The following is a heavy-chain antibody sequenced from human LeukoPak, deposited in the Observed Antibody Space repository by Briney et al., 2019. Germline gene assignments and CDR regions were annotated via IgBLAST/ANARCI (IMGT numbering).Heavy chain of an antibody. CDR2: VSAYNGNT. J-gene: IGHJ4*02. CDR1: VYQFNTHS. V-gene: IGHV1-18*04. CDR3: ARDPRSGHFDY. Sequence: GSVRVSCKTSVYQFNTHSITWVRQAPGQGLEWMGWVSAYNGNTNYEQKFQGRVTMTTDRSTSTAYMELRSLTSDDTAVYYCARDPRSGHFDYWGQGTLVSVSS.